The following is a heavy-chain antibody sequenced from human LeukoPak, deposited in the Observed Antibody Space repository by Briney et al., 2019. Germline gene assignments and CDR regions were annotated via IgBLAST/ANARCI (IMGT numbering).Heavy chain of an antibody. D-gene: IGHD3-3*01. CDR3: ARDSSDFWSGLYYGMDV. Sequence: GGSLRLSCAPSGFTFSSYSMNWVRQAPGKGLEWVSSISSSSSYIYYADSVKGRFTISRDNAKNSLYLQMNSLRAEDTAVYYCARDSSDFWSGLYYGMDVWGQGTTVTVSS. CDR1: GFTFSSYS. J-gene: IGHJ6*02. CDR2: ISSSSSYI. V-gene: IGHV3-21*01.